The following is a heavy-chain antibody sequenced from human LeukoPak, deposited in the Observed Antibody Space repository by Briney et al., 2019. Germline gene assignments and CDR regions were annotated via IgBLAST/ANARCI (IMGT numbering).Heavy chain of an antibody. J-gene: IGHJ4*02. CDR1: GFPLSSYS. CDR3: VRVKGSYFDY. V-gene: IGHV3-48*01. CDR2: ISSGGSAI. D-gene: IGHD2-15*01. Sequence: PGGSLRLSCAASGFPLSSYSINWVRQAPGKGLEWVSYISSGGSAIYYVDSVKGRFTASRDNAKNSLFLQMNSPRAEDTAVYYCVRVKGSYFDYWGQGALVTVSS.